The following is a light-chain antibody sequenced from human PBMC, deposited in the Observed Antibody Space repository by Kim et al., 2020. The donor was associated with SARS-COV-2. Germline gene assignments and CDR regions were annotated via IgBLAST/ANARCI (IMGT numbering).Light chain of an antibody. J-gene: IGLJ2*01. CDR2: QDI. CDR3: QAWDSSTVV. Sequence: SVSPGQTASITCSGDKLGDKYACWYQQKPGQSPVLVIYQDIKRPSGIPERFSGSNSGNTATLTISGTRAMDEADYYCQAWDSSTVVFGGGTQLTVL. CDR1: KLGDKY. V-gene: IGLV3-1*01.